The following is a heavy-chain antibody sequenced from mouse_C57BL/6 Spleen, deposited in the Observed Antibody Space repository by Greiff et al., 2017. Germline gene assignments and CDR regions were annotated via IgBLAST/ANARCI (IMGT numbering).Heavy chain of an antibody. CDR3: ARGVTTRNAMDY. V-gene: IGHV1-4*01. J-gene: IGHJ4*01. CDR1: GYTFTSYT. CDR2: INPSSGYT. Sequence: QVQLKQSGAELARPGASVKMSCKASGYTFTSYTMHWVKQRPGQGLEWIGYINPSSGYTKYNQKFKDKATLTADKSSSTAYMQLSSLTSEDSAVYYCARGVTTRNAMDYWGQGTSVTVSS. D-gene: IGHD2-3*01.